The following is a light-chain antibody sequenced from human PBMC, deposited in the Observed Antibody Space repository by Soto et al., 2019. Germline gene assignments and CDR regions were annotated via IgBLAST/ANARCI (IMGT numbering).Light chain of an antibody. J-gene: IGLJ1*01. Sequence: SALTQPASVSGSHGQSITLSCTGTRRDVGAYIYVSWYQQHPGKAPKLMIYDITNRPSGVSNRFSGSKSGNTASLTNSGLQAEDEADYNGASFTTGSTYVFGTGTKLTVL. CDR2: DIT. CDR1: RRDVGAYIY. CDR3: ASFTTGSTYV. V-gene: IGLV2-14*01.